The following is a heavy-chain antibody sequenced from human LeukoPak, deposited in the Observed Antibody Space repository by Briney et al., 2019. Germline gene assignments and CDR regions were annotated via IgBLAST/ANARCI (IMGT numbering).Heavy chain of an antibody. CDR3: GRGNKSFDP. V-gene: IGHV1-2*02. Sequence: SVKVSCKASGYTFTGYYVHWVRQAPGQGLEWMGWINPNTGGTNYAQKFQGRVTMTKDTSTNAAYMELNKLTSDDTAVYYCGRGNKSFDPWGQGTLVTVSS. J-gene: IGHJ5*02. CDR2: INPNTGGT. CDR1: GYTFTGYY.